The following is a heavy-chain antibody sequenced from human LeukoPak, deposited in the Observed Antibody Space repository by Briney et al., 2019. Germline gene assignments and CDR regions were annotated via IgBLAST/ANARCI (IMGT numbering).Heavy chain of an antibody. D-gene: IGHD5-12*01. CDR1: GYTFTGYY. CDR2: INPNSGGT. Sequence: ASVKVSCKASGYTFTGYYMHWARQAPGQGLEWMGWINPNSGGTNYAQKFQGRVTMTRDTSISTAYMELSRLRSDDTAVYYCARDGGYDSGYYYYYYGMDVWGQGTTVTVSS. CDR3: ARDGGYDSGYYYYYYGMDV. J-gene: IGHJ6*02. V-gene: IGHV1-2*02.